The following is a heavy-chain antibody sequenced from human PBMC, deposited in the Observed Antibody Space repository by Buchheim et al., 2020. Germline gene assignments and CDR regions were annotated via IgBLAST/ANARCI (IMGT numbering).Heavy chain of an antibody. D-gene: IGHD6-13*01. CDR3: TKRGIAADQGLDF. Sequence: EVQLVESGGGLVQPGESLKLSCAASGFNFGGSAMHWVRQASGKGLEWVGRIRIKANNYATSYDASVKGRFTISRDDSKTTSYLQMNSLKTEDTAVYYCTKRGIAADQGLDFWGQGTL. CDR2: IRIKANNYAT. CDR1: GFNFGGSA. V-gene: IGHV3-73*02. J-gene: IGHJ4*02.